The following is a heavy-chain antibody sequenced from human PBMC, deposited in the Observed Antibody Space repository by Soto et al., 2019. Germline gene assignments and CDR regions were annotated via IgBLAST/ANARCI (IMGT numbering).Heavy chain of an antibody. CDR3: AKGALQYYDFWSGYPPDYYYGMDV. CDR2: IIPIFGTA. CDR1: GGTFSSYA. D-gene: IGHD3-3*01. V-gene: IGHV1-69*13. J-gene: IGHJ6*02. Sequence: VASVKVSCKASGGTFSSYAISWVRQAPGQGLEWMGGIIPIFGTANYAQKFQGRVTITADESTSTAYMELSSLRSEDTAVYYCAKGALQYYDFWSGYPPDYYYGMDVWGQGTTVTVSS.